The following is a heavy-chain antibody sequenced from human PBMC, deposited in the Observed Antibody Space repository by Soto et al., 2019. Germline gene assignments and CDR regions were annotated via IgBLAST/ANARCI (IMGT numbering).Heavy chain of an antibody. Sequence: QVQLVQSGAEVKKPGSSVKVSCKASGGTFSSYTISWVRQAPGQGREWMGRIIPILGIANYAQKFQGRVTITADKATSTGYMELSSLRSEDTAVYYCAREQGFGEPHFDYWGQGTLVTVSS. D-gene: IGHD3-10*01. V-gene: IGHV1-69*08. CDR3: AREQGFGEPHFDY. J-gene: IGHJ4*02. CDR1: GGTFSSYT. CDR2: IIPILGIA.